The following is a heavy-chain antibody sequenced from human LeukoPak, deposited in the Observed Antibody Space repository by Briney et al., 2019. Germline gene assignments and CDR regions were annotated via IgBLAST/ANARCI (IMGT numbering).Heavy chain of an antibody. CDR2: IIPIFGTA. D-gene: IGHD3-9*01. CDR3: ARDRTIDDILTLDY. J-gene: IGHJ4*02. Sequence: SVKVSCKASGGTFSSYAISWVRQAPGQGLEWMGGIIPIFGTANYAQKFQGSVTITADKSTSTAYMELSSLRSEDTAVYYCARDRTIDDILTLDYWGQGTLVTVSS. CDR1: GGTFSSYA. V-gene: IGHV1-69*06.